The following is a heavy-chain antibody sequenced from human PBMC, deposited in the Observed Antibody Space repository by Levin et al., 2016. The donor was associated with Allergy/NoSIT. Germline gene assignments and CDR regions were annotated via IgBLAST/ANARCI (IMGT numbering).Heavy chain of an antibody. CDR1: GFTFSTSA. Sequence: GESLKISCAASGFTFSTSAMRWVRQAPGKGLEWVSSISGDGRNTFYADSVKGRFTISRDNSKNTVYLQMNNLRAEDTAIYYCAKGQSEPLLYFEYWGQGSLVTVSS. D-gene: IGHD2-15*01. V-gene: IGHV3-23*01. CDR3: AKGQSEPLLYFEY. CDR2: ISGDGRNT. J-gene: IGHJ4*02.